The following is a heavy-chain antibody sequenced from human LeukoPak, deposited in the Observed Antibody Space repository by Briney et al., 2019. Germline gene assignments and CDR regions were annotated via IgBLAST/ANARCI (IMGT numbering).Heavy chain of an antibody. V-gene: IGHV4-4*07. CDR2: IYTSGAT. CDR3: ARVSSYGRAFDY. J-gene: IGHJ4*02. Sequence: PSETLSLTCTVSGDSISSHYWSWIRQPAGKELEWIGRIYTSGATNYNASLKSRVTLSLHTSKNQFSLRLSSVTAADTAVYYCARVSSYGRAFDYWGQGTLVTVSS. D-gene: IGHD1-26*01. CDR1: GDSISSHY.